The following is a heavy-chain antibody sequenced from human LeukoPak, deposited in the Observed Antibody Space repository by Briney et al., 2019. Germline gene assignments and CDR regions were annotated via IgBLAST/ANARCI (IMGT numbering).Heavy chain of an antibody. CDR3: ARLKPTSSSWSPFDY. J-gene: IGHJ4*02. CDR1: GYSFTSYW. Sequence: GESLKISCKGSGYSFTSYWIGWVRQMPGKGLEWMGIIYPGDSDTRYSPSFQGQVTISADKSISTAYLQWSSLKASGTAMYYCARLKPTSSSWSPFDYWGQGTLVTVSS. V-gene: IGHV5-51*01. D-gene: IGHD6-13*01. CDR2: IYPGDSDT.